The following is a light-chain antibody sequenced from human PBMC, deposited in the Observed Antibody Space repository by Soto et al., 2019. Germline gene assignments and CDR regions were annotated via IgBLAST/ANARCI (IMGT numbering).Light chain of an antibody. V-gene: IGLV2-14*03. Sequence: QYALTQPASVSGSPGQSITISCTGTNSDVGSYNYVSWHQQHPGKAPKLMIYNVYDRPSGISNRFSGSKSGNTASLTISGLQGEDEADYYCSSYTISRTYVFGTGTKLTVL. J-gene: IGLJ1*01. CDR3: SSYTISRTYV. CDR2: NVY. CDR1: NSDVGSYNY.